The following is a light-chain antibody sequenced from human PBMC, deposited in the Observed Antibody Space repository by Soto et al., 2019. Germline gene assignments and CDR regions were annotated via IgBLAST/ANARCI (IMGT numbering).Light chain of an antibody. CDR1: QTVSSSQ. J-gene: IGKJ2*02. Sequence: IMLSQSPYTLSLSPGERATLSCRASQTVSSSQLAWRQQRPGQAPRLLIYGASTRAAGIPDRFSGSGSGTDFTLIITRLEPEDFAAYFCQQYTGHPCTFGQGTRVAIK. CDR3: QQYTGHPCT. CDR2: GAS. V-gene: IGKV3-20*01.